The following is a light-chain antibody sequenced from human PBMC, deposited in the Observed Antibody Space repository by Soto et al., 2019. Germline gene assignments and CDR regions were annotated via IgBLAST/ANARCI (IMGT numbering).Light chain of an antibody. V-gene: IGLV1-40*01. Sequence: QSVLTQPPSVTGAPGQRVTISCTGNNSNIGAGSGVNWYQQFPDKAPKLLIYANTHRPSGVPDRFSGSTSATSASLAITVLQTQDEADYYCQSFDSSLTGLLFGGGTKGTVL. CDR3: QSFDSSLTGLL. CDR2: ANT. J-gene: IGLJ2*01. CDR1: NSNIGAGSG.